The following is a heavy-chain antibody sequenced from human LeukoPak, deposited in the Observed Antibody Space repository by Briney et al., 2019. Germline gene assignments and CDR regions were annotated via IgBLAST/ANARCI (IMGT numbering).Heavy chain of an antibody. D-gene: IGHD1-26*01. CDR2: IVVGSGNT. Sequence: SVKVSCKASGFTFTSSAMQWVRQARGQRLEWIGWIVVGSGNTNYAQKFQEGVTITRDMSTSTAYMELSSLRSEDTAVYYCAAESGSYPLDNYYYGMDVWGQGTTVTVSS. V-gene: IGHV1-58*02. J-gene: IGHJ6*02. CDR1: GFTFTSSA. CDR3: AAESGSYPLDNYYYGMDV.